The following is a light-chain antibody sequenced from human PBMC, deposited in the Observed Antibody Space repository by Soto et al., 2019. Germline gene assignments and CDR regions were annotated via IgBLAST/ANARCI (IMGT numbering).Light chain of an antibody. CDR3: QQYDNLSQA. V-gene: IGKV1-33*01. J-gene: IGKJ3*01. CDR1: QDISNY. Sequence: DIQMTQSPSSLSASVGDRVTITCQASQDISNYLNWYQQKPGKAPKLLIYDASNLETGVPSRFSGSGSGTDFTFTISSLQPADIATYYCQQYDNLSQAFGPGTKVDIK. CDR2: DAS.